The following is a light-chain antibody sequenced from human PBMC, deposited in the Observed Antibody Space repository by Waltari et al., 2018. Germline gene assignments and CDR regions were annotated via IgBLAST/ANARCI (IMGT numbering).Light chain of an antibody. CDR1: ALPRQY. J-gene: IGLJ2*01. V-gene: IGLV3-25*03. CDR3: QSTDNSGTYVV. Sequence: SYELTQPPSVSVSLGQTARITCSGDALPRQYSFWYQQRSGQAPVLVIYKDTERPSGIPERFSGSSSGTRVTLTISGVQAQDEADYYCQSTDNSGTYVVFGGGTKLTVL. CDR2: KDT.